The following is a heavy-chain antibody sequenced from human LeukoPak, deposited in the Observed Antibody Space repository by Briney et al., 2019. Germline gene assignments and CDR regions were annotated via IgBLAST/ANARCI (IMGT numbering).Heavy chain of an antibody. CDR3: ARDPGQESDSSGYPDDY. Sequence: PGRSLRLSCAASGFTFSSYAMHWVRQAPGKGLEWVAVISYDGSNKYYADPVKGRFTISRDNSKNTLYLQMNSLRAEDTAVYYCARDPGQESDSSGYPDDYWGQGTLVTVSS. D-gene: IGHD3-22*01. CDR2: ISYDGSNK. V-gene: IGHV3-30-3*01. J-gene: IGHJ4*02. CDR1: GFTFSSYA.